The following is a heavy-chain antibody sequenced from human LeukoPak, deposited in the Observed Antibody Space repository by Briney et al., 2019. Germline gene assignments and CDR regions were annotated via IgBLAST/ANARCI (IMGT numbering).Heavy chain of an antibody. CDR1: GGSFSGYY. D-gene: IGHD3-22*01. Sequence: PSETLSLTCAVYGGSFSGYYWSWIRQPPGKGLEWIGEINHSGSTNYNPSLKSRVTMSVDTSKNQFSLKLSSVTAADTAVYYCARRRPYYYDSSGYFDYWGQGTLVTVSS. CDR3: ARRRPYYYDSSGYFDY. J-gene: IGHJ4*02. CDR2: INHSGST. V-gene: IGHV4-34*01.